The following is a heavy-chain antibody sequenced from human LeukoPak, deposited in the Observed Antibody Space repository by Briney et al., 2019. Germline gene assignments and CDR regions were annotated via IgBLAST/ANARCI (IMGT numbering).Heavy chain of an antibody. CDR1: GDSVSSNSAA. J-gene: IGHJ5*02. V-gene: IGHV6-1*01. CDR3: ARENTMGIAVAGTCPWFDP. D-gene: IGHD6-19*01. CDR2: TYYRSKWYN. Sequence: PSQTLSLTCAISGDSVSSNSAAWNWIRQSPSRGLEWLGRTYYRSKWYNDYAVSVKSRITINPDTSKNQFSLQLNSVTPEDTAVHYCARENTMGIAVAGTCPWFDPWGQGTLVTVSS.